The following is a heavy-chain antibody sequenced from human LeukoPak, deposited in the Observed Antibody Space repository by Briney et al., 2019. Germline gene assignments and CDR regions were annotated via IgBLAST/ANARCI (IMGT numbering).Heavy chain of an antibody. V-gene: IGHV5-51*01. J-gene: IGHJ4*02. D-gene: IGHD6-13*01. CDR1: GYSFTSYW. CDR3: ATMYSSTWPIF. Sequence: GESLKISCKGSGYSFTSYWIGWVRQMPGEGLEWMGVIYPGDSETRYSPPFQGQVIISADKSISTAHLQWNSLKASDTAMYYCATMYSSTWPIFWGQGTLVTVSS. CDR2: IYPGDSET.